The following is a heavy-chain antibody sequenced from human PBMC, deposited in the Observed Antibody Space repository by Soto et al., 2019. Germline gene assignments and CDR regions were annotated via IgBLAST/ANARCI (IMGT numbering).Heavy chain of an antibody. CDR1: GFTFSSYA. V-gene: IGHV3-23*01. Sequence: PGGSLRLSCAASGFTFSSYAMSWVRQAPGKGLEWVSAISGSGGSTYYADSVEGRFTISRDNSKNTLYLQMNSLRAEDTAVYYCAKDRNRYNWNDVGAIDDYWGQGTLVTVSS. D-gene: IGHD1-1*01. CDR2: ISGSGGST. CDR3: AKDRNRYNWNDVGAIDDY. J-gene: IGHJ4*02.